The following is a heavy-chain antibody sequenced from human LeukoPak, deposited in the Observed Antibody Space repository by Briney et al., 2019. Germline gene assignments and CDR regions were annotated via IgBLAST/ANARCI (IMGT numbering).Heavy chain of an antibody. D-gene: IGHD2-15*01. V-gene: IGHV3-23*01. CDR3: AKDKWQLPHYFDY. J-gene: IGHJ4*02. Sequence: GGSLRLSCAASGFTFSSYSMNWVRQAPGKGLEWVSAISGSGGSTYYADSVKGRFTISRDNSKNTLYLQMNSLRAEDTAVYYCAKDKWQLPHYFDYWGQGTLVTVSS. CDR1: GFTFSSYS. CDR2: ISGSGGST.